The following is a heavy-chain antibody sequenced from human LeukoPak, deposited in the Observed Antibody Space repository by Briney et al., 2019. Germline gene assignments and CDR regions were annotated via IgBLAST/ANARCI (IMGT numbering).Heavy chain of an antibody. CDR3: AKGVIAEAGTDPFLD. CDR2: ISGSGGST. J-gene: IGHJ1*01. CDR1: GFTFSSYD. V-gene: IGHV3-23*01. D-gene: IGHD6-19*01. Sequence: GGSLRLSCAASGFTFSSYDMSWVRQAPGKGLEWVSAISGSGGSTYYADSVKGRFTISRDNSKNTLYLQMNSLRAEDTAVYYCAKGVIAEAGTDPFLDWGQGTLVSVSS.